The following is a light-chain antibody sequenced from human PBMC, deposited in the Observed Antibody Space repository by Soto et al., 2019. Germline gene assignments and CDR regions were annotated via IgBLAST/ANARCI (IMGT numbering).Light chain of an antibody. CDR1: PRSSRL. J-gene: IGKJ1*01. V-gene: IGKV1-5*01. CDR2: DAT. CDR3: QQYSRYWA. Sequence: IPMSQCPSTVCGSXGDRVTIGGRASPRSSRLLAGYQQKPGKPPKLLIHDATSLESGVPSRFSGSGSGTECTLTIRSLQPDDFATDYCQQYSRYWAFAQGTKVDI.